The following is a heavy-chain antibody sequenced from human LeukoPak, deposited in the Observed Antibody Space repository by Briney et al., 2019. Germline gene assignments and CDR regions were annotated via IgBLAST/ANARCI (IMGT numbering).Heavy chain of an antibody. CDR3: ARTKNRYYYDSSGYYSFDY. Sequence: GGSLRLSCAASGFTFDDYDMSWVRQAPGKGLEWVSSISSSSSYIYYADSVKGRFTISRDNAKNSLYLQMNSLRAEDTAVYYCARTKNRYYYDSSGYYSFDYWGQGTLVTVSS. D-gene: IGHD3-22*01. CDR2: ISSSSSYI. V-gene: IGHV3-21*01. J-gene: IGHJ4*02. CDR1: GFTFDDYD.